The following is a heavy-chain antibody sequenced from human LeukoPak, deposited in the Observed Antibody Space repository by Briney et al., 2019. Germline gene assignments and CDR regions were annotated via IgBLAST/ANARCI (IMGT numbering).Heavy chain of an antibody. J-gene: IGHJ6*03. CDR1: GASISSSY. CDR2: IYTSGNT. D-gene: IGHD3-10*01. V-gene: IGHV4-4*09. CDR3: ARLQSYGSGRSYYMDV. Sequence: PSETLSLTCTVSGASISSSYWSWIRQPPGEGLEWIGYIYTSGNTNYNPSLQSRVTMSVDTSKNQFSLNLTSVTAADTAVYYCARLQSYGSGRSYYMDVWAKGATVTVSS.